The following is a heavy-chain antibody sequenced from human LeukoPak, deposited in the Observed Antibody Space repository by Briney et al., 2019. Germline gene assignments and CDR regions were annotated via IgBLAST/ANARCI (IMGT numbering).Heavy chain of an antibody. V-gene: IGHV1-2*02. CDR1: GYTFTGYY. CDR3: ARAPHPEVNWFDP. CDR2: INPNSGST. J-gene: IGHJ5*02. Sequence: ASVKVSCKASGYTFTGYYMHWVRQAPGQGLEWMGWINPNSGSTNYAQKFQGRVTMTRDTSISTAYMELSRLRSDDTAVYYCARAPHPEVNWFDPWGQGTLVTVSS.